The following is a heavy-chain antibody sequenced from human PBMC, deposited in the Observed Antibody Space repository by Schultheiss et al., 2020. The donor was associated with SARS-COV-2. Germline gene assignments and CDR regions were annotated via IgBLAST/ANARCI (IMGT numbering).Heavy chain of an antibody. Sequence: GSLRLSCAASGFTFSSYAMSWVRQAPGKGLEWVGRIRSKANSYATAYAASVKGRFTISRDDSKNTAYLQMNSLKTEDTAVYYCAREFRGGYYGSGTPVLWGQGTLVTVSS. CDR1: GFTFSSYA. CDR3: AREFRGGYYGSGTPVL. CDR2: IRSKANSYAT. J-gene: IGHJ4*02. D-gene: IGHD3-10*01. V-gene: IGHV3-73*01.